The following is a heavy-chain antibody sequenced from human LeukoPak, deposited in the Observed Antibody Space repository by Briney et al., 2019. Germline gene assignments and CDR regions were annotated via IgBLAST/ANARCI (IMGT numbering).Heavy chain of an antibody. V-gene: IGHV1-69*05. CDR2: IIPIFGTA. J-gene: IGHJ5*02. D-gene: IGHD3-10*01. CDR3: ARDAEEFTWFDP. Sequence: SVKVSCKASGGTFSSYAISWVRQAPGQGLEWMGGIIPIFGTANYAQKFRGRVTITTDESTSTAYMELSSLRSEDTAVYYCARDAEEFTWFDPWGQGALVTVAS. CDR1: GGTFSSYA.